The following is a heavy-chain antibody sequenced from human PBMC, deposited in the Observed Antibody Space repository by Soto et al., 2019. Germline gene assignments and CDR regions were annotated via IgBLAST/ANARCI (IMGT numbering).Heavy chain of an antibody. CDR3: ARSPKHYDSSGYYPN. J-gene: IGHJ4*02. D-gene: IGHD3-22*01. Sequence: GASVKVSCKASGCTFSSYAISWVRQAPGQGLEWMGGIIPIFGTANYAQKFQGRVTITADESTSTAYMELSSLRSEDTAVYYCARSPKHYDSSGYYPNWGQGTLVTVSS. CDR2: IIPIFGTA. V-gene: IGHV1-69*13. CDR1: GCTFSSYA.